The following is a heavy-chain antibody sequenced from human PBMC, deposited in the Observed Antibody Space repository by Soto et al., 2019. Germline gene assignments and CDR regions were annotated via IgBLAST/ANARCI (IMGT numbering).Heavy chain of an antibody. CDR2: IYYSGST. J-gene: IGHJ4*02. V-gene: IGHV4-59*01. D-gene: IGHD4-17*01. Sequence: SETLSFTCTVSGGSISSYYWSWIRQPPGKGLEWIGYIYYSGSTNYNPSLKSRVTISVDTSKNQFSLKLSSVTAADTAVYYCARRSITVTTDLFDYWGQGTLVTVSS. CDR1: GGSISSYY. CDR3: ARRSITVTTDLFDY.